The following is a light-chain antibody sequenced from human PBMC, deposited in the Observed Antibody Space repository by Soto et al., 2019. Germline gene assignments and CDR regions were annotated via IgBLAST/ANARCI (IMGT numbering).Light chain of an antibody. CDR1: QSFLGL. V-gene: IGKV3-11*01. CDR3: QQRHMRPIT. Sequence: EVVLTQSPFALSLSPGERATLSCRASQSFLGLLACYQQKPGQAPRLLIYDAYNRATGIPPRLSGSGSVTDFTLTISSLEPEESAVYYCQQRHMRPITFGQGTRLEIK. J-gene: IGKJ5*01. CDR2: DAY.